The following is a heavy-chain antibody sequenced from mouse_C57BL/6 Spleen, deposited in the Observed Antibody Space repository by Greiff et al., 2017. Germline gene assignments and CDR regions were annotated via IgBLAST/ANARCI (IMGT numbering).Heavy chain of an antibody. CDR3: ARGSYDGYPDY. D-gene: IGHD2-3*01. CDR1: GYTFTDYN. V-gene: IGHV1-18*01. Sequence: EVQLQQSGPELVKPGASVKIPCKASGYTFTDYNMDWVKQSHGKSLEWIGDINPNNGGTIYNQKFKGKATLTVDKSSSTAYMELRSLTSEDTAVYYCARGSYDGYPDYWGQGTTLTVSA. J-gene: IGHJ2*01. CDR2: INPNNGGT.